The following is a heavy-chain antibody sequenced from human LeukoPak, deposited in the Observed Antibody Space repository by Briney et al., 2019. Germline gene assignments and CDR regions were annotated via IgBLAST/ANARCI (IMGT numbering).Heavy chain of an antibody. CDR2: ISSSGSTI. Sequence: GGSLRLSCAASGFTFSSYEMNWVRQDPGKGQELVSYISSSGSTIYYADSVKGRFTISRDNAKNSLYLQMNSLRAEDTAVYYCARVAGESSSSAYYYYYYMDVWGKGTTVTVSS. CDR1: GFTFSSYE. J-gene: IGHJ6*03. D-gene: IGHD6-6*01. V-gene: IGHV3-48*03. CDR3: ARVAGESSSSAYYYYYYMDV.